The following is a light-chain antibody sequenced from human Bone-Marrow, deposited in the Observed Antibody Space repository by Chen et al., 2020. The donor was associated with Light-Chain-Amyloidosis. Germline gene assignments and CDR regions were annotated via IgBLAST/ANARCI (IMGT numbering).Light chain of an antibody. Sequence: SSVLTQPSSVSVAPGPTATIACGGNNIGSTSVHWYQQTPGQAPLLVVYDDSDRPSGIPERLSGSNSGNTATLTISRVEAGDEADYYCQVWDRSSDRPVCGGGTKLTVL. CDR3: QVWDRSSDRPV. J-gene: IGLJ3*02. V-gene: IGLV3-21*02. CDR1: NIGSTS. CDR2: DDS.